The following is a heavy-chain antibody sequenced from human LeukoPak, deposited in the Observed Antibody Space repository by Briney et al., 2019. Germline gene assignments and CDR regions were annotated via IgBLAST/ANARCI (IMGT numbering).Heavy chain of an antibody. CDR2: ISAYNGNT. Sequence: ASVKVSCKASGYTSINYGISWVRQAPGQGLEWMGWISAYNGNTNYAQMFQGRVTMTTDIFTSAAYMELRSLRSDDTAVYYCARDRSQGYFDWLLSNTNAFDIWGQGTMVTVSS. CDR3: ARDRSQGYFDWLLSNTNAFDI. V-gene: IGHV1-18*01. CDR1: GYTSINYG. J-gene: IGHJ3*02. D-gene: IGHD3-9*01.